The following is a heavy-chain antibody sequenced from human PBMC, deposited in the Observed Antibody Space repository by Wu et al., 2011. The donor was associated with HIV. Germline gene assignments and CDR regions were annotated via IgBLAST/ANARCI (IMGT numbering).Heavy chain of an antibody. D-gene: IGHD2-2*01. CDR1: GRALTDHR. V-gene: IGHV1-69-2*01. J-gene: IGHJ5*02. Sequence: DVHIVQSGAEVKMPGSSMKISCAVSGRALTDHRIHWVQQAPERGLDWMGLINLENGEATYAEKFQGRITVTANTSIGTAYLEMTNMRSEDTAVYYCATAPPQFXTTSRCVGYWFDPWGQGTLVTVSS. CDR2: INLENGEA. CDR3: ATAPPQFXTTSRCVGYWFDP.